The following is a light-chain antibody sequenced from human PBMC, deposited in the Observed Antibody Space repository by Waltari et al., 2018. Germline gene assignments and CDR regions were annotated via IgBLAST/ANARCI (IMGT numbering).Light chain of an antibody. Sequence: QSALTQPASVSGSPGQSITISCTGSSSDIGGYNSVSWYPQHPDTAPKLILYDVTKRPSGVSHRFSASKSGNTASLGISGLQADDEAVYHCSSYAGSSTVVFGGGTKLTVL. CDR3: SSYAGSSTVV. J-gene: IGLJ2*01. V-gene: IGLV2-14*03. CDR2: DVT. CDR1: SSDIGGYNS.